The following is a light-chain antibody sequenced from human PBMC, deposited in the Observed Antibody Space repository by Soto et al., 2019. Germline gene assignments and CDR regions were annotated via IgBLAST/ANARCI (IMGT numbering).Light chain of an antibody. CDR2: EVS. Sequence: QSVLTQPASVSGSPGQSITISCTGTSSDVGGYNYVSWYQQHPVTAPKLMIYEVSNRPSGVSDRFSGSRSGNTASLTISGLQAEDESDYYCISYTSSSTWVFGGGTKLTVL. V-gene: IGLV2-14*01. J-gene: IGLJ3*02. CDR1: SSDVGGYNY. CDR3: ISYTSSSTWV.